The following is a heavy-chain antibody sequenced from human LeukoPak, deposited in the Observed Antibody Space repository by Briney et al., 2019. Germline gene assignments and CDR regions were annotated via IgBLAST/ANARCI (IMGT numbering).Heavy chain of an antibody. J-gene: IGHJ6*02. D-gene: IGHD3-3*01. Sequence: GGSLRLSCAASGFTFSSYGMHWVRQAPGKGLEWVAVIWYDGSNKYYADSVKGRFTISRDNSKNTLYLQMNSLRAEDTAVYYCARDTSSLGPAYDFWSGYYLLYYGMDVWGQGTTVTVSS. CDR3: ARDTSSLGPAYDFWSGYYLLYYGMDV. CDR2: IWYDGSNK. CDR1: GFTFSSYG. V-gene: IGHV3-33*01.